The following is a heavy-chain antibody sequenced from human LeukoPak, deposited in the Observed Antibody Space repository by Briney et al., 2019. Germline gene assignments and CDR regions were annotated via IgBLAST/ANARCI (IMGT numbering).Heavy chain of an antibody. V-gene: IGHV4-30-2*01. Sequence: SSETLSLTCTVSGGSISSGGHSWSWIRQPPGKGLEWIGYIYHSGSGSTYYNPSLKSRVTISIDQSKNQFSLKLNSVTAADTAVYYCARINDFWSGPTLDVWGQGTTVTVSS. CDR3: ARINDFWSGPTLDV. CDR1: GGSISSGGHS. J-gene: IGHJ6*02. CDR2: IYHSGSGST. D-gene: IGHD3-3*01.